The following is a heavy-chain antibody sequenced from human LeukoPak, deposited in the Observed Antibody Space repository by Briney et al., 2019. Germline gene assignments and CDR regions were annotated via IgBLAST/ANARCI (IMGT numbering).Heavy chain of an antibody. V-gene: IGHV1-8*01. J-gene: IGHJ4*02. CDR1: GYTFTSYD. CDR3: ARLDSFRLPGNY. Sequence: ASVKVSCKASGYTFTSYDINWVRQATGQGLEWMGWMNPNSGNTGYAQKFQGRVTMTRNTSISTAYMELSSLRSEDTAVYYCARLDSFRLPGNYWGQGTLVTVSS. CDR2: MNPNSGNT. D-gene: IGHD1-14*01.